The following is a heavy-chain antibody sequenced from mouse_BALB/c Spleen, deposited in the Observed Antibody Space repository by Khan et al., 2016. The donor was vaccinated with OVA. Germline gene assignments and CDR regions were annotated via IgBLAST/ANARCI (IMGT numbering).Heavy chain of an antibody. V-gene: IGHV9-4*02. CDR2: INTHSGVP. D-gene: IGHD2-12*01. CDR3: ARGGTAFYRNDGGAMDY. J-gene: IGHJ4*01. Sequence: QIQLVQSGPELKKPGETVRISCKASGYTFTTAGMQWVQKMPGKGLKWIGWINTHSGVPKYAEDFKGRFAFSLDTSASTGYLQITNLKTEDTATYFCARGGTAFYRNDGGAMDYWGQGTSVTVSS. CDR1: GYTFTTAG.